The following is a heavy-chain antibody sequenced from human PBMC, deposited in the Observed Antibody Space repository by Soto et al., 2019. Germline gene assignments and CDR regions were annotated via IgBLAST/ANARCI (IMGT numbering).Heavy chain of an antibody. CDR1: GHTLTELS. J-gene: IGHJ4*02. Sequence: QVQLLQSGAEVKKPGASVKVSCKVSGHTLTELSMHWVRQAPGRGLEWMGGFDPADGETLFAQKFQGRVTMTEDTSTDSTYMELTSLRSEDTAVYYCAAGGTRWLHSPFDYWGQGTLVTISS. V-gene: IGHV1-24*01. D-gene: IGHD1-1*01. CDR2: FDPADGET. CDR3: AAGGTRWLHSPFDY.